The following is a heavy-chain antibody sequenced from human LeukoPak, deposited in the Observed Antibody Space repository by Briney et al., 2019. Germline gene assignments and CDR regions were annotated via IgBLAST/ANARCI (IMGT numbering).Heavy chain of an antibody. CDR3: AREEAMALDY. D-gene: IGHD5-18*01. Sequence: SETLSLTCTVSGGSINSYYWNWIRQPPGKGLEWIGYIYYSGSTNYNPSLKSRVTISLDTSKNRFSLKLSSVTAADTAVYYCAREEAMALDYWGQGTLVTVSS. J-gene: IGHJ4*02. CDR1: GGSINSYY. CDR2: IYYSGST. V-gene: IGHV4-59*01.